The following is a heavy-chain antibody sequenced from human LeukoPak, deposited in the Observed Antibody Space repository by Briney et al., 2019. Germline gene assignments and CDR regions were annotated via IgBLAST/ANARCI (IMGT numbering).Heavy chain of an antibody. V-gene: IGHV4-39*01. J-gene: IGHJ4*02. CDR2: IYDSGST. CDR1: GGSIRSSYYY. CDR3: AGRRYYFDY. Sequence: SETLSLTCTVSGGSIRSSYYYWGWIRQPPGKGLEWIGSIYDSGSTYYNPSLKSRVTISVDTSKNQFSLKLSSVTAADTAVYYCAGRRYYFDYWGQGTLVTVSS.